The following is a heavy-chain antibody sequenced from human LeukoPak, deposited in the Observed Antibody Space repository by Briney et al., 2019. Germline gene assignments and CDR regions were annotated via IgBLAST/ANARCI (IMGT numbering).Heavy chain of an antibody. Sequence: PGGSLRLSCAASGFTFSRYWMSWLRQAPGKGLEWVSYISSSGSTIYYADSVKGRFTISRDNAKNSLYLQMNSLRAEDTAVYYCARDPDRDYDFWSGRSYPTPTYFDYWGQGTLVTVSS. J-gene: IGHJ4*02. D-gene: IGHD3-3*01. CDR3: ARDPDRDYDFWSGRSYPTPTYFDY. CDR1: GFTFSRYW. V-gene: IGHV3-48*04. CDR2: ISSSGSTI.